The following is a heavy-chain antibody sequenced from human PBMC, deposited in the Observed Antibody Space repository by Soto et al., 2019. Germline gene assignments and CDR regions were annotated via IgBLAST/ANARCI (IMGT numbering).Heavy chain of an antibody. Sequence: QVQLQESGPGLVKPSETLSLTCTVSGGSVSSGSYYWSWIRQPPGKGLEWIGYIYYSGSTNYNPSLKSRVTISVDTSKNQFSLKLSSVTAADTAVYYCARGQIISGWYRAGGNWFDPWGQGTLVTVSS. CDR2: IYYSGST. J-gene: IGHJ5*02. D-gene: IGHD6-19*01. CDR3: ARGQIISGWYRAGGNWFDP. CDR1: GGSVSSGSYY. V-gene: IGHV4-61*01.